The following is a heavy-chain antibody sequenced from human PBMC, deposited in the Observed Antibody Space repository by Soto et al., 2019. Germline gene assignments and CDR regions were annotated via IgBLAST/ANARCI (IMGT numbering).Heavy chain of an antibody. CDR1: GGSISSNY. Sequence: SETLSLTCTVSGGSISSNYWGWIRQPPGKGLEWIAYVFYSGHSDYNPSLKSRVTISVDRSKNQFSLKLSSVTAADTAVYYCARAGGLGAVAVDYWGQGTLVTVSS. J-gene: IGHJ4*02. D-gene: IGHD6-19*01. CDR3: ARAGGLGAVAVDY. CDR2: VFYSGHS. V-gene: IGHV4-59*12.